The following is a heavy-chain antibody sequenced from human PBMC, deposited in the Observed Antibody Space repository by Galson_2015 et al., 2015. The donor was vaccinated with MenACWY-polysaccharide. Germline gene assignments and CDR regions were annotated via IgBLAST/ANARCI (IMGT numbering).Heavy chain of an antibody. CDR1: GFTFSTYS. CDR3: ATISTGPPYAMDV. V-gene: IGHV3-21*01. Sequence: SLRLSCAASGFTFSTYSMNWVRQAPGKGLEWVSAINGNSDYIYYADSVKGRVTISRDDAKNSLYLQMNSLRAEDTAVYYCATISTGPPYAMDVWGQGTTVTVSS. D-gene: IGHD3-9*01. CDR2: INGNSDYI. J-gene: IGHJ6*02.